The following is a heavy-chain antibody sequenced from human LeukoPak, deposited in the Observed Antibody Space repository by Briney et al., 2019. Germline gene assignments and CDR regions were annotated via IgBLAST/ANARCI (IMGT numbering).Heavy chain of an antibody. V-gene: IGHV4-34*01. CDR3: AIMAASGIPRGYYCVDV. D-gene: IGHD6-13*01. Sequence: NPSETLSLTCAVYGGFFSGYYWTWIRQSPGKGLEWIGETDHSGSTIYNPSLKSRVAISVDTSKNQFSLHLSSVTAADTSIYYCAIMAASGIPRGYYCVDVWGKGTTVTVSS. CDR2: TDHSGST. J-gene: IGHJ6*03. CDR1: GGFFSGYY.